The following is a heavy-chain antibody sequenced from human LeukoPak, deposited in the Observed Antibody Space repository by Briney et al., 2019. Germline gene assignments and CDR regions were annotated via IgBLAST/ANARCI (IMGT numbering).Heavy chain of an antibody. CDR3: ARRSYGSGSYYPNYYFDY. V-gene: IGHV5-51*01. D-gene: IGHD3-10*01. J-gene: IGHJ4*02. CDR2: IYPGDSDT. Sequence: GESLKISFKGSGYSFTSYWIGWVRQMPGKGLEWMGIIYPGDSDTRYSPSFQGQVTISADKSISTAYLQWSSLKASDTAMYYCARRSYGSGSYYPNYYFDYWGQGTLVTVSS. CDR1: GYSFTSYW.